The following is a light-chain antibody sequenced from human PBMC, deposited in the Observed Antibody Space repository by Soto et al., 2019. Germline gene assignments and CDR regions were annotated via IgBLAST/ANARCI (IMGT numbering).Light chain of an antibody. CDR1: QPISTY. CDR3: QQSFRVPRT. Sequence: DILMTHSPASLSASVGDSVTLTCLTSQPISTYLNWYQHKSGRAPQPLIYAASSLQTGVPSRFSGSGSGTEFTLTISSLQPEDFATYYCQQSFRVPRTFGQGTKVDIK. V-gene: IGKV1-39*01. J-gene: IGKJ1*01. CDR2: AAS.